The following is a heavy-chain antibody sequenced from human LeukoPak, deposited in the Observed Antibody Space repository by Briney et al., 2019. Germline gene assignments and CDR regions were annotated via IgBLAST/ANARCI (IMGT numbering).Heavy chain of an antibody. CDR2: INHSGST. J-gene: IGHJ6*02. CDR1: GGSFSGYY. V-gene: IGHV4-34*01. Sequence: PSETLSLTCAVYGGSFSGYYWSWIRQPPGKGLEWIGEINHSGSTNYNPSLKSRATISVDTSKNQFSLKLSSVTAADTAVYYCARWTYSSGFSGMDVWGQGTTVTVSS. D-gene: IGHD6-19*01. CDR3: ARWTYSSGFSGMDV.